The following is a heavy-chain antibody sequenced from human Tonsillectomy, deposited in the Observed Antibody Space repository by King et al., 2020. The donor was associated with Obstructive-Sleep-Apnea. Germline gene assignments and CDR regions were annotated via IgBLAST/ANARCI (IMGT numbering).Heavy chain of an antibody. Sequence: VQLVESGGGLVQPGGSLRISCAASGITFSSDSMNWVRQAPGKGLEWVSYISSSTSTIYYADSVKGRFTISRDNAKNSLNLQMNSLRAEDTAVYYCATGGPDAFDFWGRGTMVTVSS. CDR1: GITFSSDS. J-gene: IGHJ3*01. CDR3: ATGGPDAFDF. V-gene: IGHV3-48*04. CDR2: ISSSTSTI. D-gene: IGHD3-16*01.